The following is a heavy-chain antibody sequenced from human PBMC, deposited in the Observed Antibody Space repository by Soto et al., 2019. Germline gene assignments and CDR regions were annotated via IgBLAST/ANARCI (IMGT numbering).Heavy chain of an antibody. CDR2: IIPILGIA. J-gene: IGHJ5*02. Sequence: QVQLVQSGAEVKKPGSSVKVSCKASGGTFSSYTISWVRQAPGQGLEWMGRIIPILGIANYAQKFQGRVTITADKPRHTAYVGGTARSSEATAVYYWAGLFPVVRGPNWSAPWGQGP. CDR1: GGTFSSYT. CDR3: AGLFPVVRGPNWSAP. V-gene: IGHV1-69*02. D-gene: IGHD3-10*01.